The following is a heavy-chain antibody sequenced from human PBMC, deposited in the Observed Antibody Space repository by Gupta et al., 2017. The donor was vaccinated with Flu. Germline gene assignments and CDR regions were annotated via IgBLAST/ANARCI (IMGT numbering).Heavy chain of an antibody. CDR3: ARKGGGHCSGGTCYSFDY. Sequence: QVKLAQSGAEVKKPGSSVTVSCQASGVTFSDYAINWVRRAPGQGLEWMGGIIPVFGPTKYAQKFQGRVTMTADESTNTAYLELSSLRSEDTAVYYCARKGGGHCSGGTCYSFDYWGQGTLVTVSS. J-gene: IGHJ4*02. CDR1: GVTFSDYA. V-gene: IGHV1-69*01. CDR2: IIPVFGPT. D-gene: IGHD2-15*01.